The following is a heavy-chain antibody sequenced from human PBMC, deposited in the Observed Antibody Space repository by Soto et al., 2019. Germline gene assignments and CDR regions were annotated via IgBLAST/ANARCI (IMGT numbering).Heavy chain of an antibody. D-gene: IGHD3-3*01. CDR1: GYSISSSNW. J-gene: IGHJ4*02. CDR3: ARMEIQGPIDY. Sequence: PSETLSLTCAVSGYSISSSNWWGWIRQPPGKGLEWIGYIYYSGTTYYNPSLKSRVTMSVDTSKNQFSLKLTSVTAVDTAVYYCARMEIQGPIDYWGQGTLVTVSS. V-gene: IGHV4-28*01. CDR2: IYYSGTT.